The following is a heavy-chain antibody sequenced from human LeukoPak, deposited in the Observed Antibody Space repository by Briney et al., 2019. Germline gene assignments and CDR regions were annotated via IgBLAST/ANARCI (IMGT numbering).Heavy chain of an antibody. V-gene: IGHV5-51*01. CDR1: GYLFTSYW. Sequence: GGALQISCQGSGYLFTSYWIGWVRQLPGKGLEGMGIIYPGDSYTNYSPSFQRQVTNSADKSISPVYLQWSSLKASDTAMYYCARHRASMVRGKEEGYYYMDVWGKGTTVTISS. J-gene: IGHJ6*03. CDR2: IYPGDSYT. D-gene: IGHD3-10*01. CDR3: ARHRASMVRGKEEGYYYMDV.